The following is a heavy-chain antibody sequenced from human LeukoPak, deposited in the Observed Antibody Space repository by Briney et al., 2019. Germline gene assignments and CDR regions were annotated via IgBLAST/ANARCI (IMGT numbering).Heavy chain of an antibody. CDR2: INHRGST. CDR3: ARLLTGWFDP. D-gene: IGHD7-27*01. J-gene: IGHJ5*02. V-gene: IGHV4-34*01. Sequence: PSETLSLTCAVYGGSFSGYYWSWIRQPPGKGLEWIGEINHRGSTKYNPSLKSRATISVDTSKNQFSLKLSSVTAADTAVYYCARLLTGWFDPWGQGTLVTVSS. CDR1: GGSFSGYY.